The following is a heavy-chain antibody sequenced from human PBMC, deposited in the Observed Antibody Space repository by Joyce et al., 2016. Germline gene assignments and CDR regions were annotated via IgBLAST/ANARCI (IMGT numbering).Heavy chain of an antibody. CDR1: GFIFSYYA. CDR3: AKTPGGDAFDI. D-gene: IGHD2-15*01. J-gene: IGHJ3*02. V-gene: IGHV3-23*01. CDR2: ISGRDAIP. Sequence: EVQLLESGGDLVQLGGSLRLSCEASGFIFSYYAMSWVRQAQGKGLEWVSAISGRDAIPKYADAVKGRFTISRDDSKSTMYLQMNGLKAEDTAVYYCAKTPGGDAFDIWGQGTMVTVSS.